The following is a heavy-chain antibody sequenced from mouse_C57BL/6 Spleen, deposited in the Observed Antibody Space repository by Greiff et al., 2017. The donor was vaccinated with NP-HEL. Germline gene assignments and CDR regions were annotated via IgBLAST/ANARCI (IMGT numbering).Heavy chain of an antibody. CDR2: INPNNGGT. CDR1: GYTFTDYY. CDR3: ARSDYYGSSYYFDY. Sequence: VQLQQSGPELVKPGASVKISCKASGYTFTDYYMNWVKQSHGKSLEWIGDINPNNGGTSYNQKFKGKATWTVDKSSSTAYMELRSLTSEDSAVYYCARSDYYGSSYYFDYWGQGTTLTVSS. V-gene: IGHV1-26*01. D-gene: IGHD1-1*01. J-gene: IGHJ2*01.